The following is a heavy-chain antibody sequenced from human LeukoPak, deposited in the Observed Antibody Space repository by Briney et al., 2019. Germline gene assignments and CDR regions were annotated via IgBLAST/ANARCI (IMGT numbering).Heavy chain of an antibody. V-gene: IGHV1-24*01. CDR2: FGHQDGET. J-gene: IGHJ4*02. CDR3: ATGAIVYDF. D-gene: IGHD3-9*01. Sequence: ASVKVSCKVSGSTLSKISVDWVRQPPGKGLEWMGSFGHQDGETVFAQKFQGRFNMTVDTVTDTAYMEMINLISEDTAVYYCATGAIVYDFWGRGTLVTVSS. CDR1: GSTLSKIS.